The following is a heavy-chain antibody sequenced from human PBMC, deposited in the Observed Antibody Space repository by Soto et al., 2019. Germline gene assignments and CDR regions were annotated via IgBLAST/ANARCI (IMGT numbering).Heavy chain of an antibody. V-gene: IGHV3-30*18. CDR1: GFTFSSYG. Sequence: QVQLVESGGGVVQPGRSLRLSCAASGFTFSSYGMHWVRQAPGKGLEWVAVISYDGSNKYYADSVKGRFTISRDNSKNTLYLQMNSLRAEDTAVYYCAKYGGRNSFDYWGQGTLVTVSS. CDR2: ISYDGSNK. J-gene: IGHJ4*02. CDR3: AKYGGRNSFDY. D-gene: IGHD4-4*01.